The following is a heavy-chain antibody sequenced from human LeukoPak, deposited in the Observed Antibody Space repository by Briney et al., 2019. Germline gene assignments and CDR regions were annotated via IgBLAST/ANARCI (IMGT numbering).Heavy chain of an antibody. Sequence: PGGSLRLSCATSGFTFSSYALTWVRQAPGKGLEWVSAISGSGSSTYSADSVKGRFTISRDSSKNTLYLQMNGLRAEDTAVYYCARGAGPKKLPFDIWGQGTMVTVSS. CDR2: ISGSGSST. V-gene: IGHV3-23*01. J-gene: IGHJ3*02. D-gene: IGHD4-23*01. CDR1: GFTFSSYA. CDR3: ARGAGPKKLPFDI.